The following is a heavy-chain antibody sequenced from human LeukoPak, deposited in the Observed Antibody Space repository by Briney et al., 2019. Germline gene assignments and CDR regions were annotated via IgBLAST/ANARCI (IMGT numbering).Heavy chain of an antibody. J-gene: IGHJ3*02. D-gene: IGHD6-19*01. CDR3: ARTGRQWLRAFDI. V-gene: IGHV4-59*01. CDR2: IYYSGST. Sequence: SETLSLTCTVSGGSISSYYWSWIRQPPGKGLEWIGYIYYSGSTNYNPSLKSRVTISVDTSKNQFSLKLSSVTAADTAVYYCARTGRQWLRAFDIWGQGTMVTVSS. CDR1: GGSISSYY.